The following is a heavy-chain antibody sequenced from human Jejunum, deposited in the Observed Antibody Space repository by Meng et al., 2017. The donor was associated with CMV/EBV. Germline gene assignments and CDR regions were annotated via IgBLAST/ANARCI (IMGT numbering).Heavy chain of an antibody. Sequence: GFALSSWNMTWVRQAPGKGLEWVSSISGNSNYLYYADSLKGRFTISRDNAKNSLYLQMDSLRAEDTAVYYCAKDLYYGDPAAFPLWGQGTMVTVSS. CDR2: ISGNSNYL. CDR3: AKDLYYGDPAAFPL. J-gene: IGHJ3*01. D-gene: IGHD2-21*01. CDR1: GFALSSWN. V-gene: IGHV3-21*01.